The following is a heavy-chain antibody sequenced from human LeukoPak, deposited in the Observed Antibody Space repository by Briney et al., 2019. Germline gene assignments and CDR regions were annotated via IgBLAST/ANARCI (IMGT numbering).Heavy chain of an antibody. Sequence: GESLKISCKASGYTFTSYWIGWVRQMPGKGLEWMGIIYPGDSDTRYSPSFRGQVTISADKSICTAYLQWSSLKTSDTAMYYCVTRSVSGDSEYYYYMDVWGKGTSVTVSS. J-gene: IGHJ6*03. V-gene: IGHV5-51*01. CDR3: VTRSVSGDSEYYYYMDV. CDR1: GYTFTSYW. CDR2: IYPGDSDT. D-gene: IGHD2-21*01.